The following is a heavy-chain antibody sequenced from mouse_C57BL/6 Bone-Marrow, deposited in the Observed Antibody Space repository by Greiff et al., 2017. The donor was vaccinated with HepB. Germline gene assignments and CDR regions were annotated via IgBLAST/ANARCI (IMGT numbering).Heavy chain of an antibody. J-gene: IGHJ4*01. V-gene: IGHV1-42*01. CDR3: ARNYGNYPAMDY. CDR2: INPSTGGT. CDR1: GYSFTGYY. D-gene: IGHD2-1*01. Sequence: EVQLQQSGPELVKPGASVKISCKASGYSFTGYYMNWVKQSPEKSLEWIGEINPSTGGTTYNQKFKAKATLTVDKASSTAYMQLKSLTSEDSAVYYYARNYGNYPAMDYWGQGTSVTVSS.